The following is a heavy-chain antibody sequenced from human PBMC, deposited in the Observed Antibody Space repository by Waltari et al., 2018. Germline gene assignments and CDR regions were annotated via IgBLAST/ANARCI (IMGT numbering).Heavy chain of an antibody. Sequence: QVQLVESGGGVVQPGGSLRLSCAASGFTFSSYGMHWVRQAPGKGLEWVAFIRYDGSNKYYADSVKGRFTISRDNSKNTLYLQMNSLRAEDTAVYYCAKDLEVTMIVVVINGFDYWGQGTLVTVSS. CDR2: IRYDGSNK. CDR1: GFTFSSYG. D-gene: IGHD3-22*01. J-gene: IGHJ4*02. V-gene: IGHV3-30*02. CDR3: AKDLEVTMIVVVINGFDY.